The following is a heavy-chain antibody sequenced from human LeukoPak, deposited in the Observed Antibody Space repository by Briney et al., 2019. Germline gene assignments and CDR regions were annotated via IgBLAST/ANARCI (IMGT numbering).Heavy chain of an antibody. D-gene: IGHD3-3*01. CDR3: AKPAATIFGVVTYYYYGMDV. CDR2: ISGSGGST. V-gene: IGHV3-23*01. Sequence: GGSLRLSCAASGFTFSSYAMSWVRQAPWKGLEWVSAISGSGGSTYYADSVKGRFTISRDNSKNTLYLQMNSLRAEDTAVYYCAKPAATIFGVVTYYYYGMDVWGQGTTVTVSS. CDR1: GFTFSSYA. J-gene: IGHJ6*02.